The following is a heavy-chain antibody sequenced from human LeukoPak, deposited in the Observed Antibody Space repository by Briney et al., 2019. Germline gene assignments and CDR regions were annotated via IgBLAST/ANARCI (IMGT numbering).Heavy chain of an antibody. CDR2: INHSGST. CDR3: ARAYKIRDIVVVPAAISWFDP. D-gene: IGHD2-2*01. J-gene: IGHJ5*02. Sequence: PSETLSLTCAVYGGSFSGYYWSWIRQPPGKGLEWIGEINHSGSTSYNPSLKSRVTISVDTSKNQFSLKLSSVTAADTAVYYCARAYKIRDIVVVPAAISWFDPRGQGTLVTVSS. CDR1: GGSFSGYY. V-gene: IGHV4-34*01.